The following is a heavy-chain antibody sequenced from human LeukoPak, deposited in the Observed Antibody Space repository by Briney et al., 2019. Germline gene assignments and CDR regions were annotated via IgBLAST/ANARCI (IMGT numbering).Heavy chain of an antibody. Sequence: GASVKVSCKASGYTFTGYYMHWVRQAPGQGPEWMGWINPDSGGTKYVQKFQGRVTMTRDTSITTAYMELSGLRSDDTAVYYCARDFTPEFNWSYLRGNWFDPWGQGTLVTVSS. V-gene: IGHV1-2*02. D-gene: IGHD1-7*01. CDR1: GYTFTGYY. CDR2: INPDSGGT. CDR3: ARDFTPEFNWSYLRGNWFDP. J-gene: IGHJ5*02.